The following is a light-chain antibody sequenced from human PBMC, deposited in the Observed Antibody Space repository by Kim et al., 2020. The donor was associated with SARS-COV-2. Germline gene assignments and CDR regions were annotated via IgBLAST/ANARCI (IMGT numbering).Light chain of an antibody. J-gene: IGKJ2*01. CDR2: GAS. Sequence: EIVLTQSPGTLSLSPGERATLSCRASQSISSNYLAWYQQKPGQAPRLLIYGASSRATGIPDRFSGSGSGTDFTLTISRLEPEDFAVYSCQQYGSSPTFGQGTKLEI. CDR1: QSISSNY. V-gene: IGKV3-20*01. CDR3: QQYGSSPT.